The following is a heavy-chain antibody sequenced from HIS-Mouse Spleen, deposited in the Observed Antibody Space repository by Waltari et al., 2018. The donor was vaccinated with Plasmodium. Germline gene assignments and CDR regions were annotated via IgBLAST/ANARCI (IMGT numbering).Heavy chain of an antibody. V-gene: IGHV4-38-2*02. CDR2: IYHSGST. D-gene: IGHD6-13*01. CDR3: ARGVGYSSSWYWFDL. J-gene: IGHJ5*02. CDR1: GYSISSGYY. Sequence: QVQLQESGPGLVKPSATLSLTCTVSGYSISSGYYWGWIRQPPGKGLEWIGSIYHSGSTYYNPSLKSRVTISVDTSKNQFSLKLSSVTAADTAVYYCARGVGYSSSWYWFDLWGQGTLVTVSS.